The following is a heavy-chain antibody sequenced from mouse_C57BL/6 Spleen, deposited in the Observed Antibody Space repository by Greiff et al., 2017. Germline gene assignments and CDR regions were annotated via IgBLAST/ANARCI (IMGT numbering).Heavy chain of an antibody. Sequence: QVQLQQPGTELVKPGASVKLSCKASGYTFTSYWMHWVKQRPGQGLEWIGNINPSNGGTNYNEKFKSKATLTVDKSSSTAYMQLSSLTSEDSAVYYGAREGLWAGAMDYWGQGTSVTVSS. V-gene: IGHV1-53*01. CDR3: AREGLWAGAMDY. J-gene: IGHJ4*01. D-gene: IGHD3-3*01. CDR2: INPSNGGT. CDR1: GYTFTSYW.